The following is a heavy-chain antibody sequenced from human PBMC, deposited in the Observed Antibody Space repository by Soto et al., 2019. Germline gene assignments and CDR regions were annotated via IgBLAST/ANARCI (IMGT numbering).Heavy chain of an antibody. CDR3: ARQQGGLRLLDY. V-gene: IGHV4-39*01. D-gene: IGHD5-12*01. J-gene: IGHJ4*02. CDR2: IYYSGST. Sequence: LSLTCTVSGGSISSRSYYWGWIRQPPGKGLEWIGTIYYSGSTFYNPSLNSRVTISVDTSKNQFSLKLSSMTAADTAVYYCARQQGGLRLLDYWGQGNLVTVSS. CDR1: GGSISSRSYY.